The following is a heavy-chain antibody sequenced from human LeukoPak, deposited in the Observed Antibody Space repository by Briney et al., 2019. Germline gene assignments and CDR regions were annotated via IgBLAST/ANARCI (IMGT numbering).Heavy chain of an antibody. CDR3: ASRYGSGSYCLDH. V-gene: IGHV4-34*01. CDR2: INHSGST. J-gene: IGHJ4*02. Sequence: PSETLSLTCAVYGGSFSGYYWSWIRQPPGKGLEWIGEINHSGSTNYDPSLKSRVTISVDTSKNQFSLKLSSVTAADTAVYYCASRYGSGSYCLDHWGQGTLVTVSS. CDR1: GGSFSGYY. D-gene: IGHD3-10*01.